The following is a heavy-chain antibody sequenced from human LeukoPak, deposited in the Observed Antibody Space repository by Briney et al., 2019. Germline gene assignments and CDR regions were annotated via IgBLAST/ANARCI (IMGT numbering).Heavy chain of an antibody. J-gene: IGHJ4*02. D-gene: IGHD3-10*01. CDR2: INPSGGST. CDR3: ARSRYRGNFDY. CDR1: GYTFTSYY. V-gene: IGHV1-46*01. Sequence: ASVKVSCKASGYTFTSYYMHWVRQAPGQGLEWMGIINPSGGSTSYAQKFQGRVTVTRDTSTSTVYMELSSLRSEDTAVYYCARSRYRGNFDYWGQGTLVTVSS.